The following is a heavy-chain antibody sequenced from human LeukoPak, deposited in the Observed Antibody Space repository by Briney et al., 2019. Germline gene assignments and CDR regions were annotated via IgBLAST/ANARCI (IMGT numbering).Heavy chain of an antibody. CDR1: GFTIGPYA. J-gene: IGHJ6*04. V-gene: IGHV3-43*02. CDR3: ATWAFYHNLDV. Sequence: GGSLRLSCAASGFTIGPYAMYWVRQGPGRGLEWVSVIKADGSGTFYADSVRGRFTTSRDNSKNSLYLQMNSLTSEDTALYYCATWAFYHNLDVWGKGTTVTVSS. D-gene: IGHD2/OR15-2a*01. CDR2: IKADGSGT.